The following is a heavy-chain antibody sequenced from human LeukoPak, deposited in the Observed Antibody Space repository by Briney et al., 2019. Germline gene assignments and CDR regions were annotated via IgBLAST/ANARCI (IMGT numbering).Heavy chain of an antibody. CDR2: ISAYNGNT. D-gene: IGHD3-22*01. CDR3: ATRPSSGYCAY. CDR1: GYTFTSYG. J-gene: IGHJ4*02. V-gene: IGHV1-18*01. Sequence: GASVKVSCKASGYTFTSYGISWVRQAPGQGLEWMGWISAYNGNTNYAQKLQGRVTMTTDTSTSTAYMGLRSLRSDDTAVYYCATRPSSGYCAYWGQGTLVTVSS.